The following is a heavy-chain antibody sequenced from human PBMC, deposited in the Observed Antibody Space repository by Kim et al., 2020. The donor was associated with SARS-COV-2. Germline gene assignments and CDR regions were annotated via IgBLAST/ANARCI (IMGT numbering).Heavy chain of an antibody. CDR2: ISGGGGST. J-gene: IGHJ4*02. Sequence: GVSLRLSCAASGFTFKNHSMSWVRQAPGKGLEWVSAISGGGGSTYYADSVKGRFTISRDNSKNMVYLQMNNLRNEDTAVYYCAKDTSGRVFCSGNRCYLDYWGQGTLVTVSS. V-gene: IGHV3-23*01. CDR3: AKDTSGRVFCSGNRCYLDY. CDR1: GFTFKNHS. D-gene: IGHD3-3*01.